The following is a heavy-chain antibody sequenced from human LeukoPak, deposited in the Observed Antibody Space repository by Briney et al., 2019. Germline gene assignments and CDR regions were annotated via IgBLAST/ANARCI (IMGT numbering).Heavy chain of an antibody. D-gene: IGHD2-2*01. CDR2: VSGSGDST. V-gene: IGHV3-23*01. CDR1: GFTFSTYA. CDR3: ARARYCSSSSCYLDS. J-gene: IGHJ4*02. Sequence: GGSLRLSCAASGFTFSTYAVSWVRQAPGKGLEWVSSVSGSGDSTYYADSVKGRFTISRDNSKNTMFLQMNSLSADDTAVYYCARARYCSSSSCYLDSWGQGALVTVSS.